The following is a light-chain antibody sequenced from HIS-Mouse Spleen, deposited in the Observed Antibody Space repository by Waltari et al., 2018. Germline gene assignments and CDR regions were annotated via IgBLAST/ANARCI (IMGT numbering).Light chain of an antibody. J-gene: IGLJ3*02. V-gene: IGLV2-14*03. CDR3: SSYTSSSTRV. CDR2: DVS. Sequence: QSALTQPASVSGSPGQSITISCTGTSSDVGGYNYVSWYQQHPGKAPILMIYDVSNRPSGVSNRFSGSKSGNTASLTISGLQAEDEADYYCSSYTSSSTRVFGGGTKLTVL. CDR1: SSDVGGYNY.